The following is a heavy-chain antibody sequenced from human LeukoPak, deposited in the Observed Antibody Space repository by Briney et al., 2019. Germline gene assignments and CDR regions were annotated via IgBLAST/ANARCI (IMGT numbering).Heavy chain of an antibody. CDR1: GFTFSSYG. D-gene: IGHD2-8*01. CDR2: ISGSGGST. CDR3: ASELMGDVVY. J-gene: IGHJ4*02. Sequence: GGTLRLSCAASGFTFSSYGMSWVRQAPGKGLEWVSAISGSGGSTYYADSVKGRFTISRDNSKNTLYLQMNSLRAEDTAVYYCASELMGDVVYWGQGTLVTVSS. V-gene: IGHV3-23*01.